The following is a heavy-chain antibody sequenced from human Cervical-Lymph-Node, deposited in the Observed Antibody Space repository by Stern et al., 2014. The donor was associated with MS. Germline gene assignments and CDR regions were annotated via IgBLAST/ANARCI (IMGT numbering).Heavy chain of an antibody. J-gene: IGHJ3*02. CDR2: IGAYNGNT. D-gene: IGHD2-15*01. CDR1: GYTFTSYG. Sequence: VQLVESGAEVKKPGASVKVSCKASGYTFTSYGISWVRQAPGQGLEWMGCIGAYNGNTNYAHKLQSSVNMTTDTSSSTAYMELRNLRSDDTGVYYCARGLLGSENAFDIWGQGTMVTVSS. V-gene: IGHV1-18*01. CDR3: ARGLLGSENAFDI.